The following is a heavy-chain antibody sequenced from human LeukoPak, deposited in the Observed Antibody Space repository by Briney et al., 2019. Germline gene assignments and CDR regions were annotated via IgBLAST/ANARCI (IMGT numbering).Heavy chain of an antibody. J-gene: IGHJ4*02. Sequence: SVKVSCKASGGTFSSYAISWVLQAPGQGLEWMGRIIPILGIANYAQKFQGRVTITADKSTSTAYMELSSLRSEDTAVYYCARVGGYSYGHGFDYWGQGTLVTVSS. CDR2: IIPILGIA. V-gene: IGHV1-69*04. CDR1: GGTFSSYA. D-gene: IGHD5-18*01. CDR3: ARVGGYSYGHGFDY.